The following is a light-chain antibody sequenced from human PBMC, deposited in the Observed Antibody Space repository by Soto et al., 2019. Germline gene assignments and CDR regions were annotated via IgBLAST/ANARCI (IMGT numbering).Light chain of an antibody. Sequence: ALTQSPGTLSSSPGERATLSCRASQSVSSNYLAWYQQKPGQAPRLLIYGAFNRATGIPDRFSGSGSGTDFTLTISRLEPEDFAMYYCLHHGSSLWTFGQGTKVDIK. J-gene: IGKJ1*01. CDR1: QSVSSNY. CDR2: GAF. CDR3: LHHGSSLWT. V-gene: IGKV3-20*01.